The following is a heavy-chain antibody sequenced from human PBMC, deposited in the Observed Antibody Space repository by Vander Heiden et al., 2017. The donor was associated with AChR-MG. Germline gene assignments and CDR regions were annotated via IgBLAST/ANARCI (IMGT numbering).Heavy chain of an antibody. Sequence: GFTFSIYSMHWVRQAPGKGLEWVAVISYDGSNKYYADSVKGRFTISRDNSKNTLYLQMNSLRAEDTAVYDCARTPPRDDENTPGEDYWGQGTLVTVSS. CDR2: ISYDGSNK. CDR3: ARTPPRDDENTPGEDY. J-gene: IGHJ4*02. CDR1: GFTFSIYS. D-gene: IGHD4-17*01. V-gene: IGHV3-30-3*01.